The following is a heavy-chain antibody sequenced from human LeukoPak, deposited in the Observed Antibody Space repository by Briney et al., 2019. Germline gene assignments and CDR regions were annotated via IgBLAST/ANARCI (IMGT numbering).Heavy chain of an antibody. CDR3: ASWEASTNY. Sequence: GGSLRLSCSASGFTVSSNYMSWVRQAPGKGLEWVATIKPDGRDKYYVDSVKGRFTMSRDNGKNSVYLQMNSLRAEDTAVYYCASWEASTNYWGQGTLVTVSS. V-gene: IGHV3-7*01. D-gene: IGHD1-26*01. J-gene: IGHJ4*02. CDR2: IKPDGRDK. CDR1: GFTVSSNY.